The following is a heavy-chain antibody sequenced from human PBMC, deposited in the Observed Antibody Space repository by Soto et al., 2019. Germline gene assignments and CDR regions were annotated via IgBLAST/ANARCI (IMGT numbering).Heavy chain of an antibody. CDR2: ISGAGAST. CDR1: GITFMSHA. D-gene: IGHD2-21*01. V-gene: IGHV3-23*01. Sequence: PGGSLRLSCAASGITFMSHAMNWVRQAPGKGLEWVAAISGAGASTYYADSVKGRFTISRDNSKSMVYLQMNSMRAEDTAVYYCVKQSTMAVVSAGACSDFWGQGTMVTVSS. J-gene: IGHJ3*01. CDR3: VKQSTMAVVSAGACSDF.